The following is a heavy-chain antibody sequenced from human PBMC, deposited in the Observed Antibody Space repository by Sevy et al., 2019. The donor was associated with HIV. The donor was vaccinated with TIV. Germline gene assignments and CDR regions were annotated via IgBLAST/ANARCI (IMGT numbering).Heavy chain of an antibody. J-gene: IGHJ6*02. CDR2: FSHNGST. CDR3: ARVPDCSTTTCYPYLDV. Sequence: SETLSLTCTVSGGSISSHYWSWIRQPPGKGLAFIGYFSHNGSTNYNPSLKSRITMSVDTSKNEFSLKLSPVTAADTAVYYCARVPDCSTTTCYPYLDVWGQGTTVTVSS. CDR1: GGSISSHY. D-gene: IGHD2-2*01. V-gene: IGHV4-59*11.